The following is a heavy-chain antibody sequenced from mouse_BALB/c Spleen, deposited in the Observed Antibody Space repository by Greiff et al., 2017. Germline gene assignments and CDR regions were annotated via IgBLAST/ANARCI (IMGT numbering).Heavy chain of an antibody. J-gene: IGHJ4*01. CDR1: GYSITSDYA. Sequence: EVQLMESGPGLVKPSQSLSLTCTVTGYSITSDYAWNWIRQFPGNKLEWMGYISYSGSTSYNPSLKSRISITRDTSKNQFFLQLNSVTTEDTATYYCARGGVFYAMDYWGQGTSVTVSS. CDR3: ARGGVFYAMDY. CDR2: ISYSGST. V-gene: IGHV3-2*02.